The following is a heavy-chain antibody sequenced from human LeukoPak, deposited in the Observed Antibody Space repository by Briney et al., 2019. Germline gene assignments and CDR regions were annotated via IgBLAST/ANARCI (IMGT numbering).Heavy chain of an antibody. CDR1: GGSISSGGYY. V-gene: IGHV4-30-2*01. J-gene: IGHJ5*02. D-gene: IGHD3-10*01. CDR2: IYHSGST. CDR3: ARGSANMVRGLIILPYWFDP. Sequence: PSETLSLTCTVSGGSISSGGYYWSWIRQPPGKGLEWIGYIYHSGSTYYNPSLKSRVTISVDRSKNQFSLKLSSVTAADTAVYYCARGSANMVRGLIILPYWFDPWGQGTLVTVSS.